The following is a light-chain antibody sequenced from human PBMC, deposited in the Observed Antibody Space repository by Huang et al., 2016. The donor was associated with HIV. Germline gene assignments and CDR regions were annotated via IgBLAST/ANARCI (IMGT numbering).Light chain of an antibody. V-gene: IGKV1-39*01. CDR1: QAMDKY. J-gene: IGKJ2*01. CDR3: QQSYRTPRT. Sequence: DIQMTQFPTSLSASVEDRVTITCRAGQAMDKYLNWYQHKSGRAPRLLIYGSSKLQSGVPSRFSGRASGTHFSLTINSLQPDDSAIYYCQQSYRTPRTFGQGTNLEI. CDR2: GSS.